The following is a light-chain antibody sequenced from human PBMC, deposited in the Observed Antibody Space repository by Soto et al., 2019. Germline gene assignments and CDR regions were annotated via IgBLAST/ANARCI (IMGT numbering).Light chain of an antibody. CDR2: DVS. CDR1: SSDVGAFNY. CDR3: SSYTSSTTDVV. Sequence: QSVLTQPASVSGSPGQSITISCTGTSSDVGAFNYVSWYQHHPGKAPKLMIYDVSDRPSGVSDRFSGSKSGNTASLTISGLQAEDEADYYCSSYTSSTTDVVFGGGTKLTVL. V-gene: IGLV2-14*03. J-gene: IGLJ2*01.